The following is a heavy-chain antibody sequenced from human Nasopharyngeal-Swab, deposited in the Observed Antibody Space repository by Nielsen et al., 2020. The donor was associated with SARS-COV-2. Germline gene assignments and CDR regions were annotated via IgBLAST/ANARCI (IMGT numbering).Heavy chain of an antibody. CDR2: IYPGDSDT. D-gene: IGHD6-19*01. CDR1: GYSFTSYW. V-gene: IGHV5-51*01. CDR3: ARIQDSSGWSDWFDP. J-gene: IGHJ5*02. Sequence: GGSLRLSCKGSGYSFTSYWIGWVRQMPGKGLEWMGIIYPGDSDTRYSPSFQGQVTISADKSISTAYLQWSSLKASDTAMYYCARIQDSSGWSDWFDPWGQGTLVTVSS.